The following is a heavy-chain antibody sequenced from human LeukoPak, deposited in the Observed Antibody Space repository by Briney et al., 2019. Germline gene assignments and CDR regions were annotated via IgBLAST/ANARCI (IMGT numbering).Heavy chain of an antibody. Sequence: GGSLRLSCAASGFTFSSYWMHWVRQAQGKGLVWVSRIKSDDSSTIYADSVKGRFTISRDNAKNTLYLQMNSLRAEDTAVYYCARGDGGSYQGRFDYWGQGTLVTVSS. D-gene: IGHD1-26*01. J-gene: IGHJ4*02. CDR2: IKSDDSST. CDR1: GFTFSSYW. V-gene: IGHV3-74*01. CDR3: ARGDGGSYQGRFDY.